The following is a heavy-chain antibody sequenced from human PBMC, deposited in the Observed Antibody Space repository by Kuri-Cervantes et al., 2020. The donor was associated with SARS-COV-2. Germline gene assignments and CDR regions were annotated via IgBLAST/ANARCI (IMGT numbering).Heavy chain of an antibody. D-gene: IGHD6-19*01. CDR2: VRGKANNYAT. J-gene: IGHJ5*02. V-gene: IGHV3-73*01. Sequence: GGSLRLSCEVSGFLFSASAIHWVRQASGKGLEWVGRVRGKANNYATAYAASVKGRFTISRDDSKNTLYLQMNSLKTEDTAVYYCTTEDSSGWYNWFDPWGQGTLVTDSS. CDR1: GFLFSASA. CDR3: TTEDSSGWYNWFDP.